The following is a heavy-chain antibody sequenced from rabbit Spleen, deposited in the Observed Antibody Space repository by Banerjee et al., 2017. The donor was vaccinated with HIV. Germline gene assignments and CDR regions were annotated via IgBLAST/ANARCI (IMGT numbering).Heavy chain of an antibody. Sequence: QEQLEESGGGLVKPEGSLTLTCTASGFSFSSQHYMCWVRQAPGKGLEWIACIDVVKSGSTYYASWAKGRFTISKTSSTTVTLQMTSLTAADTATYFCARDLTGVIGWNFYLWGQGTLVTVS. CDR3: ARDLTGVIGWNFYL. D-gene: IGHD1-1*01. V-gene: IGHV1S45*01. CDR2: IDVVKSGST. CDR1: GFSFSSQHY. J-gene: IGHJ4*01.